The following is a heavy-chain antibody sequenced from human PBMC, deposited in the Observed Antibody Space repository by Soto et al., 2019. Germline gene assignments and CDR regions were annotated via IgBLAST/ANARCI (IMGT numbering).Heavy chain of an antibody. CDR1: GFTFSNYA. CDR2: ISGTGTST. D-gene: IGHD3-16*01. V-gene: IGHV3-23*01. J-gene: IGHJ4*02. CDR3: AKYDRGDYMAS. Sequence: EVQVLESGGDLVQPGGSLRLSCVASGFTFSNYAMSWVRQAPGKGLEWVSTISGTGTSTYYADFVKGRFTISRDNSKNSLYVQMNSLRAEDTAVYYCAKYDRGDYMASWGQGTLVTVSS.